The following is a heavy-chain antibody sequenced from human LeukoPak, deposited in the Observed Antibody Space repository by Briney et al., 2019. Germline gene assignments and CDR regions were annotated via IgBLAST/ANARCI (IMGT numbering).Heavy chain of an antibody. CDR1: GYTFTSYY. V-gene: IGHV1-46*01. CDR3: ARDRQAGATPHWYFDL. Sequence: GASVKVSCKASGYTFTSYYMHWVRQAPGQGLEWMGIINPSGGSTSYAQKFQARVTMTRDTSTSTVYMELSSLRSEDTAVYYCARDRQAGATPHWYFDLWGRGTLVTVSS. CDR2: INPSGGST. D-gene: IGHD1-26*01. J-gene: IGHJ2*01.